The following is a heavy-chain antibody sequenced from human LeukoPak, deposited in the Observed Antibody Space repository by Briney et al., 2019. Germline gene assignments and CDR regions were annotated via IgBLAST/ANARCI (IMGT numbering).Heavy chain of an antibody. CDR1: GFTFSDYG. CDR3: AREQYGSDAALDI. V-gene: IGHV3-33*01. J-gene: IGHJ3*02. Sequence: PGGSLRLSCAASGFTFSDYGXHWXXQXXGXGLEWVAVIWYDGSNKYYADSVKGRFTLSRDNSKNTLDLQMSSLRAEDTAVYYCAREQYGSDAALDIWGQGTLVTVSS. D-gene: IGHD3-10*01. CDR2: IWYDGSNK.